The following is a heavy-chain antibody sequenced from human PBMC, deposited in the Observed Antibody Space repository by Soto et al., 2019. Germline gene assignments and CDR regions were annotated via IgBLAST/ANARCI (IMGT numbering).Heavy chain of an antibody. CDR3: VRSGDYRSGSYWYFFDY. CDR1: GFNVDDYG. D-gene: IGHD3-10*01. Sequence: GSLRLSCTMSGFNVDDYGMSWVRHVPGKGLEWVSGIYWKGGNRHYADSVKGRFTITRDNAKNSLYLQLDSLRAEDTALYYCVRSGDYRSGSYWYFFDYWRQGT. CDR2: IYWKGGNR. J-gene: IGHJ4*02. V-gene: IGHV3-20*04.